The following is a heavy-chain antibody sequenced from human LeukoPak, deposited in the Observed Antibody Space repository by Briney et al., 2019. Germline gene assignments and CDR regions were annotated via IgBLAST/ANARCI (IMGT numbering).Heavy chain of an antibody. CDR3: AKDRGNYYDSSGYSGYFDY. V-gene: IGHV3-30*02. CDR2: IRYEGSNK. CDR1: GFTFSSYG. J-gene: IGHJ4*02. Sequence: TGGALRLSCAASGFTFSSYGMHWVRQAPGKGLEWVAFIRYEGSNKYYADSVKGRFTIYRDNSKNTLYLKMNSLRAEDTAVYSCAKDRGNYYDSSGYSGYFDYRGQGPLVPVSS. D-gene: IGHD3-22*01.